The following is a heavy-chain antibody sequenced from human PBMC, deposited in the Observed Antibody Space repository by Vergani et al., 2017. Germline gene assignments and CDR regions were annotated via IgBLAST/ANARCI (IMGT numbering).Heavy chain of an antibody. J-gene: IGHJ5*02. CDR1: GGHFSGYY. V-gene: IGHV4-34*01. Sequence: QVQLQQWGAGLLKPSETLSLTCAVYGGHFSGYYWSWIRQPPGKGLEWIGEINHSGSTNYNPSLKSRVTISVDTSKNHLSLKLSSVTAADTAVYYCARGLFKYYYGSGTWFDPWGQGTLVTVSS. CDR2: INHSGST. CDR3: ARGLFKYYYGSGTWFDP. D-gene: IGHD3-10*01.